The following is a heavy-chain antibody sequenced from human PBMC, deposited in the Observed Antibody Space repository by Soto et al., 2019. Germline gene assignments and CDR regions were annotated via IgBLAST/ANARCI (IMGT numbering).Heavy chain of an antibody. D-gene: IGHD3-22*01. Sequence: SETLSLTCAVSGYSVSSGYYWGWIRQPPGKGLEWIGTIYHSGSTYYSPSLKSRVTISVDTSKNQFSLKLRSVTAADTAVYYCARVRGYYDSSGYPLEFDYWGQGTLVTVSS. CDR2: IYHSGST. J-gene: IGHJ4*02. CDR3: ARVRGYYDSSGYPLEFDY. V-gene: IGHV4-38-2*01. CDR1: GYSVSSGYY.